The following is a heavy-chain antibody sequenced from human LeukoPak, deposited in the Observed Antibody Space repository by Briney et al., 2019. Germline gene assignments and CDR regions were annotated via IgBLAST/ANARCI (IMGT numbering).Heavy chain of an antibody. Sequence: PSETLSLTCTVSGGSISSYYWSWIRQPPWKGLEWIGYIYYSGSTNYNPSLKSRVTISVDTSKNQFSLKLSSVTAADTAVYYCARQRITMVRGVIRGNWFDPWGQGTLVTVSS. CDR2: IYYSGST. CDR3: ARQRITMVRGVIRGNWFDP. J-gene: IGHJ5*02. D-gene: IGHD3-10*01. V-gene: IGHV4-59*08. CDR1: GGSISSYY.